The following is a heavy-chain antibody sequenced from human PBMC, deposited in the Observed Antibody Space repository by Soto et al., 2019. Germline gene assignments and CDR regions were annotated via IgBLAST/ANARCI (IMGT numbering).Heavy chain of an antibody. Sequence: ELHLLESGGSLVQPGGSLRLSCAASGFSFSDNAMGWVRQGPGKGLEWVSSISGGSGVTSYADSVVGRFTISRDNSKNTLYPHLSALNGEDTATYYCAKTTYSSTSSSFDHWDPGTLVTVSS. CDR3: AKTTYSSTSSSFDH. CDR1: GFSFSDNA. J-gene: IGHJ4*01. CDR2: ISGGSGVT. D-gene: IGHD4-4*01. V-gene: IGHV3-23*01.